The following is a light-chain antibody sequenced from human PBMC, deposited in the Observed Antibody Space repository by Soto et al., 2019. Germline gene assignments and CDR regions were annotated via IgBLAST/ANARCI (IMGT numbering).Light chain of an antibody. Sequence: QPVLTRPSCVAGASIQVVAISCTGTSRDIGTSNLVSWYQQYPGKAPKLIIFEVTRRPSGISNRFSGSKSGNTASLTISGLQPEEEADYYCYTYTGISTSLFVFGTGTKVTVL. CDR1: SRDIGTSNL. V-gene: IGLV2-23*02. CDR2: EVT. J-gene: IGLJ1*01. CDR3: YTYTGISTSLFV.